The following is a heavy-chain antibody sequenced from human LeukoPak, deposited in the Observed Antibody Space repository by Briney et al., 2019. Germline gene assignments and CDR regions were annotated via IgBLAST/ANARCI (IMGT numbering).Heavy chain of an antibody. D-gene: IGHD3-16*01. J-gene: IGHJ4*02. V-gene: IGHV3-66*01. Sequence: PGGSLRLSCAASGFTVSSNYMSWVREAPGKGLEWVSVIYSGGSTYYADSVKGRFTISRDNSENTLYLQMNSLRAEDTAVYYCAREGPGLGDHYFDCWGQGTLVTVSS. CDR2: IYSGGST. CDR3: AREGPGLGDHYFDC. CDR1: GFTVSSNY.